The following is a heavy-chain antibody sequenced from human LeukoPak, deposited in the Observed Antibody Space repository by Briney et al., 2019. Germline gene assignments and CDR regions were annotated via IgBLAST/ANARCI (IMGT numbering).Heavy chain of an antibody. J-gene: IGHJ4*02. Sequence: GGSLRLSCAASGFIFSRYWMHWVRQAPGKGLVWVSRINSDGSSTSYADSVKGRFTISRDNAKNTPYLQMNSLRAEDTAVYYCARDRYSGSYSDYWGQGTLVTVSS. CDR2: INSDGSST. CDR3: ARDRYSGSYSDY. CDR1: GFIFSRYW. D-gene: IGHD1-26*01. V-gene: IGHV3-74*01.